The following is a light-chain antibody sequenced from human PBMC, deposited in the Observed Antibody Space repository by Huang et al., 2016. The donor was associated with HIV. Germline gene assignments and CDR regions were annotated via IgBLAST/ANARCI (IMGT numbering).Light chain of an antibody. CDR1: QSVGGK. CDR3: QQYDTWPPLT. Sequence: ILLTQFPATLSVSPGQRVTLSCRASQSVGGKLAWYQQRPGQAPRLLIYGASTRVPTIPDRFSGSGSGTGFTLTISSLQDEDFAVYYCQQYDTWPPLTCGGGTKV. CDR2: GAS. V-gene: IGKV3-15*01. J-gene: IGKJ4*01.